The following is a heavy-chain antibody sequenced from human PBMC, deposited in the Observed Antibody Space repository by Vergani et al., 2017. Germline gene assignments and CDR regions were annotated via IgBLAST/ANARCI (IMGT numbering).Heavy chain of an antibody. CDR3: ARVGTWAFDI. D-gene: IGHD1-14*01. J-gene: IGHJ3*02. V-gene: IGHV3-11*01. Sequence: VQLLESGGDLVQPGGSLRLSCTASGFTFNAYYMSWVRQAPGKGLECVSYISVSGTSIHYADSVKGRFTISRDNAKSSLSLQMLSLTAEDTAVYFCARVGTWAFDIWGQGTVVTVSS. CDR2: ISVSGTSI. CDR1: GFTFNAYY.